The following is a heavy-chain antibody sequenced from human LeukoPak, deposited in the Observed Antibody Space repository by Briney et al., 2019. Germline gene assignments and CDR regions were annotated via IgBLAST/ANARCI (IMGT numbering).Heavy chain of an antibody. Sequence: GGSLRLSCVASGFSFSNHGMHWVRQAPGKGLEWVSVVARDGGAKFYADSVKGRFTLSRDNSKNMFFLQMNFLTVEDTAIYYCAREATWGQWYFDHWGQGTLVTVSS. J-gene: IGHJ4*02. CDR2: VARDGGAK. V-gene: IGHV3-30*03. CDR1: GFSFSNHG. D-gene: IGHD6-19*01. CDR3: AREATWGQWYFDH.